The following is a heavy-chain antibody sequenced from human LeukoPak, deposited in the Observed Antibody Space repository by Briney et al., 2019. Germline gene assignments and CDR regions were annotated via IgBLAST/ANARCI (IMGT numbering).Heavy chain of an antibody. J-gene: IGHJ4*02. V-gene: IGHV4-4*07. CDR2: IYTSGST. CDR3: ARDYYDSSGYYFHFDY. D-gene: IGHD3-22*01. Sequence: PSETLSLTCTVSGGSISSYYWSWIRQPAGKGLEWIGRIYTSGSTNYNLSLKSRVTMSVDTSKNQFSLKLSSVTAADTAVYYCARDYYDSSGYYFHFDYWGQGTLVTVSS. CDR1: GGSISSYY.